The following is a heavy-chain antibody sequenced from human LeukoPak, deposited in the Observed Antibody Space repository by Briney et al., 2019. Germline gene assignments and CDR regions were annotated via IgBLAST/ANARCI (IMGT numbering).Heavy chain of an antibody. J-gene: IGHJ4*02. Sequence: SETLSLTCTVSGGSLSSYYWSWIRQPPGKGLEWIGYIYSSGSTDYNPSLKSRVTISEDTSKNQFSLKLTSVTAADTAEYYCARRSWFVDYWGQGTLVTVSS. CDR2: IYSSGST. V-gene: IGHV4-59*08. CDR1: GGSLSSYY. CDR3: ARRSWFVDY. D-gene: IGHD6-13*01.